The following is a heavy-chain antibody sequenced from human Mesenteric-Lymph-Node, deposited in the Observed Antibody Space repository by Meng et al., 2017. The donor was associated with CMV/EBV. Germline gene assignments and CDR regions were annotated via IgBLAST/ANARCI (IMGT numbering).Heavy chain of an antibody. CDR2: ISSSNSYI. CDR3: ARSNYYGAETYGFDV. J-gene: IGHJ3*01. CDR1: GFTFSSYS. Sequence: GGSLRLSCAASGFTFSSYSMNWVRQAPGKGLEWVSSISSSNSYIYYADSVKGRFTISRDNAKNTLYVQMNSLRAEDTAVYYCARSNYYGAETYGFDVWGQGAMVTVSS. D-gene: IGHD3-10*01. V-gene: IGHV3-21*01.